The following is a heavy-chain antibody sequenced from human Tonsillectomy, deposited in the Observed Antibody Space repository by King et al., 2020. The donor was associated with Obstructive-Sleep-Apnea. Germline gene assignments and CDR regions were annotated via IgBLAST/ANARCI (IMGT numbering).Heavy chain of an antibody. CDR1: GGSISRFY. J-gene: IGHJ3*02. CDR3: ARDLNAFDI. CDR2: ISDGGSA. V-gene: IGHV4-59*01. Sequence: VQLPESGPGLVKPSETLSLTCLVSGGSISRFYWSWIRQPPGKRLEWIGYISDGGSAKYNPSLQSRVAISVDTSKNQFSLKLSSVTAADTAVYYCARDLNAFDIWGQGTMVTVSS.